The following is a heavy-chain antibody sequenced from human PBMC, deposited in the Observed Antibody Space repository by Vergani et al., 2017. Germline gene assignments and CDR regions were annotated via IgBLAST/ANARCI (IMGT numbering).Heavy chain of an antibody. CDR3: AKDLLDTIFGVVIRYYYYGMDV. CDR1: GFTFSSYS. J-gene: IGHJ6*02. Sequence: EVQLVESGGGLVQPGGSLRLSCAASGFTFSSYSMNWVRQAPGKGLEWVSYISSSSSTIYYADSVKGRFTISRDNAKNSLYLQMNSLRAEDTAVYYCAKDLLDTIFGVVIRYYYYGMDVWGQGTTVTVSS. CDR2: ISSSSSTI. V-gene: IGHV3-48*01. D-gene: IGHD3-3*01.